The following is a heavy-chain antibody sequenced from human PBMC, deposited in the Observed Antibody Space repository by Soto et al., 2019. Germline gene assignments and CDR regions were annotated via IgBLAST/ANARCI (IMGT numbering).Heavy chain of an antibody. D-gene: IGHD6-13*01. V-gene: IGHV1-3*01. CDR2: INAANGDT. Sequence: ASVEVSCRASGYTFTSYGIHWVRQAPGQRLEWMGWINAANGDTKYSPKFQGRVTITRDTSASTAYMELSSLRSEDTAVYYCVRSHVSATGIDWFDPWGQGTLVTVSS. J-gene: IGHJ5*02. CDR1: GYTFTSYG. CDR3: VRSHVSATGIDWFDP.